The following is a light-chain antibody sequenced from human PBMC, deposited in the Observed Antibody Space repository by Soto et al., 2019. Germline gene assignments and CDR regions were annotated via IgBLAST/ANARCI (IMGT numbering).Light chain of an antibody. V-gene: IGKV1-5*01. Sequence: DIQMTQSPSTLSASVGDRVTITCRASQSISSWLAWYQQKPGKAPKLLIYDASSLESGVPSRFSGSGSGTEFTLTISSLQPDDFATYYCQLEGTFGQGTKVDIK. CDR1: QSISSW. CDR2: DAS. CDR3: QLEGT. J-gene: IGKJ1*01.